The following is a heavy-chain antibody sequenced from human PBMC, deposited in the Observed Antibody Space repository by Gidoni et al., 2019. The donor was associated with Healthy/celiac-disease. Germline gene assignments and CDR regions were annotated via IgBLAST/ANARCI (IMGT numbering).Heavy chain of an antibody. CDR1: GFTFSSYG. D-gene: IGHD3-10*01. CDR2: ISYDGSNK. CDR3: AKDFGYYYGMDV. Sequence: QVQLVESGGGVVQPGSSLRLSCAASGFTFSSYGMHWVRQAPGKGLEWVAVISYDGSNKYYADSVKGRFTISRDNSKNTLYLQMNSLRAEDTAVYYCAKDFGYYYGMDVWGQGTTVTVSS. J-gene: IGHJ6*02. V-gene: IGHV3-30*18.